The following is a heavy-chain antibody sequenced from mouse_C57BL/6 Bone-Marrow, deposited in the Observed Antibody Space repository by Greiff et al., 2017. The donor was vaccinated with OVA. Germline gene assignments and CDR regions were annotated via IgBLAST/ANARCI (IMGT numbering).Heavy chain of an antibody. CDR3: ARSGYGSSYWFDY. J-gene: IGHJ2*01. V-gene: IGHV1-80*01. Sequence: QVQLQQSGAELVKPGASVKISCKASGYAFSSYWMNWVKQRPGKGLEWIGQIYPGDGDTNYNGKFKGKATLTADKSSSTAYMQLSSLTSEDSAVYFGARSGYGSSYWFDYWGQGTTLTVSS. CDR1: GYAFSSYW. D-gene: IGHD1-1*01. CDR2: IYPGDGDT.